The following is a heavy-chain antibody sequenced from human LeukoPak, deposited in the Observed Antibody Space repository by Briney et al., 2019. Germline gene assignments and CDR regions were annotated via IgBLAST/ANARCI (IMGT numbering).Heavy chain of an antibody. V-gene: IGHV5-51*01. CDR2: IYPGDSDT. CDR3: ARGGSGWFHNYDY. CDR1: GYSFTTYW. Sequence: GESLKISCXGSGYSFTTYWIVWVRQMPGKGLEWMGIIYPGDSDTRYSPSFQGQVTISVDKSISTAFLQWSSLKASDTALYYCARGGSGWFHNYDYWGQGTLVTVSS. J-gene: IGHJ4*02. D-gene: IGHD6-19*01.